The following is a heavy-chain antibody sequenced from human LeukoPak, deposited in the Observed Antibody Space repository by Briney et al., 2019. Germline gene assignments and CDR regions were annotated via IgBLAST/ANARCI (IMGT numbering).Heavy chain of an antibody. D-gene: IGHD6-25*01. V-gene: IGHV1-46*01. CDR2: INPSGGST. CDR3: AAAYPPGVLAAKLGAWFDP. Sequence: ASVKVSCKASGYTFTSYYMHWVRQAPGQGLEWMGIINPSGGSTSYAQKLQGRVTMTRDTSTSTVYMELSSLRSGDTAVYYCAAAYPPGVLAAKLGAWFDPWGQGTLVTVSS. J-gene: IGHJ5*02. CDR1: GYTFTSYY.